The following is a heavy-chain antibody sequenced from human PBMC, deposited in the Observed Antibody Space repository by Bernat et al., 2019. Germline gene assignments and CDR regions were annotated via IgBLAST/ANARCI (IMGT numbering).Heavy chain of an antibody. CDR1: GFTFSNAW. J-gene: IGHJ6*02. D-gene: IGHD4-17*01. Sequence: EVQLVESGGGLVKPGGSLRLSCAASGFTFSNAWMSWVRQAPGKGLEWVGRIKSKTDGGTTDYAAPVKGRFTISRDDSKNTLYLQMNSLRAEDTAVYYCARGLRTTVTTSYYYYYGMDVWGQGTTVTVSS. CDR3: ARGLRTTVTTSYYYYYGMDV. V-gene: IGHV3-15*01. CDR2: IKSKTDGGTT.